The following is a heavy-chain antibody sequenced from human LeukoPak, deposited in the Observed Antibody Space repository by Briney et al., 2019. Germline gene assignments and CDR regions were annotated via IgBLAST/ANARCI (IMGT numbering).Heavy chain of an antibody. CDR3: AKDGSVGYYDFWSGYSPLYGMDV. V-gene: IGHV3-23*01. CDR1: GFTFSTSA. D-gene: IGHD3-3*01. CDR2: ISESGGST. Sequence: GGSLRLSCVVSGFTFSTSAMSWVRQAPGKGLEWVSGISESGGSTYYADSVKGRFTSSRDNSKNTLYLQMNSLRAEDTAVYYCAKDGSVGYYDFWSGYSPLYGMDVWGQGTTVTVSS. J-gene: IGHJ6*02.